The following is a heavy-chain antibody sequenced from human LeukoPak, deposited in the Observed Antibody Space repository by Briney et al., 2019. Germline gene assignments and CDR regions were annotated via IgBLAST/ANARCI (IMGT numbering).Heavy chain of an antibody. Sequence: PGGSLRLSCAASGFSFSSYSMNWVRQAPGKGLEWVSAISSSSIYIYYADSVKGRFTISRDNAKNSLYLQMNGLRAEVTAMYYCAREPHGSSVFIWGQGTMVTVSS. D-gene: IGHD1-26*01. V-gene: IGHV3-21*01. J-gene: IGHJ3*02. CDR1: GFSFSSYS. CDR3: AREPHGSSVFI. CDR2: ISSSSIYI.